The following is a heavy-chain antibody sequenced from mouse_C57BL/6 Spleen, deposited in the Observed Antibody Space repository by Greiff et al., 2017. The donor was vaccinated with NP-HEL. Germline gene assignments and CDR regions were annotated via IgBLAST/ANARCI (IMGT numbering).Heavy chain of an antibody. J-gene: IGHJ2*01. Sequence: QVQLQQPGAELVMPGASVKLSCKASGYTFTSYWMHWVKQRPGQGLEWIGEIDPSDSYTNYNQKFKGKSTLTVDKSSSTAYMQLSSLTSEDSAVYYCASSHYGSSYRWYYFDYWGQGTTLTVSS. V-gene: IGHV1-69*01. CDR3: ASSHYGSSYRWYYFDY. CDR2: IDPSDSYT. CDR1: GYTFTSYW. D-gene: IGHD1-1*01.